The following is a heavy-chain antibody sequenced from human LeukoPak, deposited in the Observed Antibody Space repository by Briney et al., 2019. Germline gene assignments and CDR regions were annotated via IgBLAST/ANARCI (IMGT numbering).Heavy chain of an antibody. CDR2: IYYSGST. V-gene: IGHV4-59*08. Sequence: SETLSLTCTVSGGSISSYYWSWIRQPPGKGLEWIGYIYYSGSTNYNPSLKSRVTISVDTSKNQFSLKLGSVTAADTAVYYCARMVAATPWGAFDIWGQGTMVTVSS. J-gene: IGHJ3*02. CDR3: ARMVAATPWGAFDI. CDR1: GGSISSYY. D-gene: IGHD2-15*01.